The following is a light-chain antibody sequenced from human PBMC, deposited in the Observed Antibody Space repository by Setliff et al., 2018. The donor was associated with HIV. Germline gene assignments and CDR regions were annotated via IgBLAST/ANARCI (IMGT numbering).Light chain of an antibody. CDR2: EDN. V-gene: IGLV6-57*01. J-gene: IGLJ2*01. Sequence: NFMLTQPHSVSESPGKTVTISCTRSSGSIARNYVQWYQQRPGSSPTTVIYEDNQRPSGVPDRFSGSIDSSSNSASLTISGLRTEDEADYYCQSYDSSNHVVFGGGTKVT. CDR1: SGSIARNY. CDR3: QSYDSSNHVV.